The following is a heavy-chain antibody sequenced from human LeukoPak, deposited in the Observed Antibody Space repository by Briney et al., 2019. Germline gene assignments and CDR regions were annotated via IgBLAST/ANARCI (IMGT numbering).Heavy chain of an antibody. CDR3: ASGIRLRYFDWLSRNWFDP. D-gene: IGHD3-9*01. CDR2: IYYSGST. CDR1: GGSISSSSYY. Sequence: SETLSLTCTVSGGSISSSSYYWGWIRQPPGKGLEWIVSIYYSGSTYYNPSLKSRVTISVDTSKNQFSLKLSSVTAADTAVYYSASGIRLRYFDWLSRNWFDPWGQGTLVTVSS. V-gene: IGHV4-39*01. J-gene: IGHJ5*02.